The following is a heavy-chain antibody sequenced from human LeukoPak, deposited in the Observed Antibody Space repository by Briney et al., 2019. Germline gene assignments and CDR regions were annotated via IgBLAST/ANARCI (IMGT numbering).Heavy chain of an antibody. CDR2: IYYTGST. CDR3: SGSAAPSDAFDV. CDR1: GRSISTSY. V-gene: IGHV4-59*08. Sequence: PSETLSLTCTVSGRSISTSYWTWIRQPPGKGLEWIGYIYYTGSTIYNPSLKSRVTMAADTSKNQFSLRLTSVTAADTAVYYCSGSAAPSDAFDVWGQGTVVTVSS. D-gene: IGHD1-26*01. J-gene: IGHJ3*01.